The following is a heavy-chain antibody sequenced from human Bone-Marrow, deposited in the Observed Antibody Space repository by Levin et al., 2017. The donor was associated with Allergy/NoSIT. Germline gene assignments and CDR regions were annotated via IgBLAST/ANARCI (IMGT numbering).Heavy chain of an antibody. CDR1: GGSITKNNYY. D-gene: IGHD3-22*01. CDR3: ASTSGETVVVNQD. Sequence: TSSETLSLTCAVSGGSITKNNYYWGWIRQPPGEGLEWIGSVSYSGTTYYNPSLKSRVTISVDTSKNQFFLRVRSVTATDTAIYYCASTSGETVVVNQDWGQGTLVSVSS. CDR2: VSYSGTT. J-gene: IGHJ4*02. V-gene: IGHV4-39*01.